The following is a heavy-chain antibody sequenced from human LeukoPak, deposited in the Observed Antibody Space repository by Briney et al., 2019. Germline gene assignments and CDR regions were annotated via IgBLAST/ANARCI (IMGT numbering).Heavy chain of an antibody. CDR3: ARSHYDFWSGYYPLFDY. J-gene: IGHJ4*02. Sequence: SETLSLTCTVSGGSISNYYWAWIRQPPGKELEWIGHIYYSGGTNYNPSLRSRVTISVDTSKNQFSLKLSSVTAADTTVYYCARSHYDFWSGYYPLFDYWGQGTLVTVSS. V-gene: IGHV4-59*08. CDR1: GGSISNYY. D-gene: IGHD3-3*01. CDR2: IYYSGGT.